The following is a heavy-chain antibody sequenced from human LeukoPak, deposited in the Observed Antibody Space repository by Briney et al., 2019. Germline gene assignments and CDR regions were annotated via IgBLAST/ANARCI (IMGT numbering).Heavy chain of an antibody. J-gene: IGHJ5*02. D-gene: IGHD5-18*01. CDR2: ISSSSSTI. CDR1: GFTFSSYS. V-gene: IGHV3-48*01. CDR3: AREGHTAMVTRFDP. Sequence: GGSLRLSCAASGFTFSSYSMNWVRQAPGKGLEWVSYISSSSSTIYYADSVKGRFTISRDNAKNSLYLQMNSLRAEDTAVYYCAREGHTAMVTRFDPWGQGTLVTVSS.